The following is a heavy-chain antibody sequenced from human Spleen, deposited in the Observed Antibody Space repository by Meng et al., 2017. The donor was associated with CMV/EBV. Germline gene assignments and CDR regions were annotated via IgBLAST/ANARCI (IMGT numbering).Heavy chain of an antibody. CDR2: INPSSGST. CDR1: GYTFTSYY. Sequence: QVQLVQPGAEVKKPGAPVKVSCKASGYTFTSYYMHWVRQAPGQGLEWMGIINPSSGSTSYAQKFQVRVSMTRDTSTSTVYMELSSLRSEDTAVYYCARDGLGNYYYGYWGQGTLVTVSS. CDR3: ARDGLGNYYYGY. V-gene: IGHV1-46*01. D-gene: IGHD3/OR15-3a*01. J-gene: IGHJ4*02.